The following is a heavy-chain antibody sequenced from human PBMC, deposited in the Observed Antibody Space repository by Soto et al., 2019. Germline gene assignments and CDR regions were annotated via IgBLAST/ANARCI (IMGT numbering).Heavy chain of an antibody. J-gene: IGHJ6*02. Sequence: QVQLQQWGAGLLKPSETLSLTCAVYGGSFSDHYWSWIRQTPEKGLEWIGEINHSGSTNYNPSLKSRVTMSVDTSKNQFSLRLSSVTAADTAVYYCASIAPRARIPPWYSSTSIVGSSHYYYDMDVWGQGTTVIVSS. V-gene: IGHV4-34*01. CDR3: ASIAPRARIPPWYSSTSIVGSSHYYYDMDV. CDR1: GGSFSDHY. CDR2: INHSGST. D-gene: IGHD6-6*01.